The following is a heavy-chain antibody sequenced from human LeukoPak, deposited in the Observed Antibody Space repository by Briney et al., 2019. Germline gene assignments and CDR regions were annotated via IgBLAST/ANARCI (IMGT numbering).Heavy chain of an antibody. D-gene: IGHD6-13*01. V-gene: IGHV4-59*01. CDR1: GGSISSYY. CDR3: ARTTEAHSWRTRYYDYYMDV. J-gene: IGHJ6*03. CDR2: IYYSGST. Sequence: PSETLSLTCTVSGGSISSYYWSWIRQPPGKGLEWIGYIYYSGSTNYNPSLKSLVTISVDTSKNQFSLKLSSVTAADTAVYYCARTTEAHSWRTRYYDYYMDVWGKGTTVTVSS.